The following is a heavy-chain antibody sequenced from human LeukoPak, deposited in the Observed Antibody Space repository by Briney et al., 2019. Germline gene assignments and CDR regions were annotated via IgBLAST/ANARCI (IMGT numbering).Heavy chain of an antibody. CDR1: GGSISSSSYY. CDR2: IYYSGST. J-gene: IGHJ4*02. D-gene: IGHD2-15*01. Sequence: SETLSLTCTVSGGSISSSSYYWGWIRQPPGKGLEWIGSIYYSGSTYYNPSLKSRVTISVDTSKNQFSLKLSSVTAADTAVYYCTEGYCSGGSCYSGDYIDYWGQGTLVTVSS. CDR3: TEGYCSGGSCYSGDYIDY. V-gene: IGHV4-39*01.